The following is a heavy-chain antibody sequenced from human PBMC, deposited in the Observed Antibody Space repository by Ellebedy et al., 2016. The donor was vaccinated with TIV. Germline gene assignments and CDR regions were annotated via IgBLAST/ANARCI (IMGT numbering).Heavy chain of an antibody. CDR1: GNSFSSSW. Sequence: GESLKISCKDSGNSFSSSWIGWVRQMPGKGLEWMGMIYPGDSDTRYSPSFQGQVTISADRSISTAFLQWSSLKASDTAIYYCARVGSWNDYDYWGQGTRVTVSS. V-gene: IGHV5-51*01. CDR3: ARVGSWNDYDY. D-gene: IGHD1-1*01. J-gene: IGHJ4*02. CDR2: IYPGDSDT.